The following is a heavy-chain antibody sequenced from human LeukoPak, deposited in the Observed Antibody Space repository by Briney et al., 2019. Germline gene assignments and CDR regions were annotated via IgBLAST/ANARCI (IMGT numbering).Heavy chain of an antibody. Sequence: PSETLSLTCTVSGGSISSYYWSWIRQPPGKGLEWIGYIYYSGSTNYNPSLKSRVTISVDTSKNQFSLKLSSVTAADTAVYYCARRQSGRYPGLDYWGQGTLVTVSS. CDR2: IYYSGST. V-gene: IGHV4-59*08. J-gene: IGHJ4*02. D-gene: IGHD1-26*01. CDR3: ARRQSGRYPGLDY. CDR1: GGSISSYY.